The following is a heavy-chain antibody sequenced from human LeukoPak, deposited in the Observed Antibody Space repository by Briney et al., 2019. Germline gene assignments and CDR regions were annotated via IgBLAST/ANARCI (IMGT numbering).Heavy chain of an antibody. CDR1: GFTVSSDY. V-gene: IGHV3-53*05. CDR3: ARNWFDP. J-gene: IGHJ5*02. Sequence: GGSLRLSCAASGFTVSSDYMSWVRQVPGKGLEWVSVIYSGGSTYYADSVKGRFTISRDKSKNTVYHQMNSLRFEDTAMYYCARNWFDPWGQGTLVTVSS. CDR2: IYSGGST.